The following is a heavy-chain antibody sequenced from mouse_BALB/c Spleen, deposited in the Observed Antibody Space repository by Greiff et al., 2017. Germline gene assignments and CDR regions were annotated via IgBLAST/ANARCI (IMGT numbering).Heavy chain of an antibody. CDR3: AKASIYYGYDRAY. CDR2: ISSGGSYT. J-gene: IGHJ3*01. V-gene: IGHV5-6*01. D-gene: IGHD2-2*01. Sequence: EVQGVESGGDLVKPGGSLKLSCAASGFTFSSYGMSWVRQTPDKRLEWVATISSGGSYTYYPDSVKGRFTISRDNAKNTLYLQMSSLKSEDTAMYYCAKASIYYGYDRAYWGQGTLVTVSA. CDR1: GFTFSSYG.